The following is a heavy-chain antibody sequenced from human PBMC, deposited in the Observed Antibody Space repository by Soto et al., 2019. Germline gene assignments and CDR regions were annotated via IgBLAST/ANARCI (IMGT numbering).Heavy chain of an antibody. V-gene: IGHV3-43D*04. D-gene: IGHD4-17*01. J-gene: IGHJ6*02. CDR1: GFTFDDFA. Sequence: PGGSLRLSCAASGFTFDDFAMCWVRQVPGKGLEWIPLVNWGGDTTFYAESVKGRFIISRDNSKNSVYLQMNSLRSEDSAVYYCAKGATVTTHYQYYGMDVWGQGTTVTVSS. CDR2: VNWGGDTT. CDR3: AKGATVTTHYQYYGMDV.